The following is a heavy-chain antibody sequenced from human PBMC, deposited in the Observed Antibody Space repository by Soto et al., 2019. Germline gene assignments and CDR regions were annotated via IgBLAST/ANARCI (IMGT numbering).Heavy chain of an antibody. CDR1: GFTFSSYA. Sequence: EVQLLDSGGGLVQPGGSLRLSCVASGFTFSSYAMGWVRQAPGKGLEWVSKISGSSGSTNYADSVKGRFTISRDNSKNTVFLHMTSQRAEDTAVYHCERLPVRLSSFYYCAQGTLGT. CDR2: ISGSSGST. D-gene: IGHD6-25*01. CDR3: ERLPVRLSSFYY. J-gene: IGHJ4*02. V-gene: IGHV3-23*01.